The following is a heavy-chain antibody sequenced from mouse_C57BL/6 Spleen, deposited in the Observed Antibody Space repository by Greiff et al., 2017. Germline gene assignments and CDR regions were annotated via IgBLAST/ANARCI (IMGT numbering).Heavy chain of an antibody. CDR1: GYTFTSYW. V-gene: IGHV1-7*01. Sequence: VQLQQSGAELAKPGASVKLSCKASGYTFTSYWMHWVKQRPGQGLEWIGYINPSSGYTKYNQKFKDKATLTADKSSSTAYMQLSSLTYEDSAVYYCAIPIYYDYPWFAYWGQGTLVTVSA. J-gene: IGHJ3*01. CDR2: INPSSGYT. CDR3: AIPIYYDYPWFAY. D-gene: IGHD2-4*01.